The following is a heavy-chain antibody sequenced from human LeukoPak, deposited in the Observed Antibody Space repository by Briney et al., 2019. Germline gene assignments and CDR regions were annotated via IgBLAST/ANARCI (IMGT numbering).Heavy chain of an antibody. CDR2: IYYSGST. Sequence: SETLSLTCTVSGGSISSYYWSWIRQPPGKGLEWIGYIYYSGSTKYNPSLQSRVTVSVDMSKNQFSLKLGSVTAADRALYYCAGDQYNIGHWKYWGQGALVTVSS. D-gene: IGHD6-19*01. CDR1: GGSISSYY. V-gene: IGHV4-59*08. CDR3: AGDQYNIGHWKY. J-gene: IGHJ4*02.